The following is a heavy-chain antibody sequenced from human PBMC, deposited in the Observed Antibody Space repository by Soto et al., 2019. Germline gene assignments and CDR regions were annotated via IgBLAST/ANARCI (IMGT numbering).Heavy chain of an antibody. D-gene: IGHD3-9*01. V-gene: IGHV3-30*18. CDR2: ISYDGSNK. J-gene: IGHJ4*02. Sequence: GGSLRLSCAASGFTFSSYGMHWVRQAPGKGLEWVAVISYDGSNKYYADSVKGRFTISRDNSKNTLYLQMNSLRAEDTAVYYCAKEGLYDILTVYYDYWGQGTLVTVSS. CDR1: GFTFSSYG. CDR3: AKEGLYDILTVYYDY.